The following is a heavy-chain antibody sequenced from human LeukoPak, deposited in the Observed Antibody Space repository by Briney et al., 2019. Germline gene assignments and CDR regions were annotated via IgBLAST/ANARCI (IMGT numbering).Heavy chain of an antibody. D-gene: IGHD6-19*01. CDR2: IYYSGST. V-gene: IGHV4-39*01. CDR3: AGRIAVAAAFDI. Sequence: PSETLSLTCTVSGGSISSSSYYWGWIRQPPGKGLEWIGSIYYSGSTYYNPSLKSRVTISVDTSKNQFSLKLSSVTAADTAVYYCAGRIAVAAAFDIWGQGTMVTVSS. J-gene: IGHJ3*02. CDR1: GGSISSSSYY.